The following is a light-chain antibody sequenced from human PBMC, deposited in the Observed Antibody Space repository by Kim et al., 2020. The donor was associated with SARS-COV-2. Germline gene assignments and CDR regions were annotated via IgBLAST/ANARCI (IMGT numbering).Light chain of an antibody. CDR2: YVS. Sequence: SITISWTGTSSDVGDYDCVSWFQQRPGKATKLKIYYVSRRPSGVSTRFAGSKSGNTASLTIFELQAEDEADYCCSSYTSSGTFEVFGGGTQLTVL. V-gene: IGLV2-14*03. CDR3: SSYTSSGTFEV. CDR1: SSDVGDYDC. J-gene: IGLJ3*02.